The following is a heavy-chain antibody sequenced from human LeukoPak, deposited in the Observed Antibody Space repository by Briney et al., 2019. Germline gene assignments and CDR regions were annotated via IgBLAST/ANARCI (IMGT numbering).Heavy chain of an antibody. J-gene: IGHJ5*02. D-gene: IGHD2-15*01. CDR2: IFYSVIT. CDR3: AREMNLGYCSGGSCYNWFDP. CDR1: RGSIISYY. Sequence: PSETLSLTRTHPRGSIISYYWSWIRQPPGKGLEWSGYIFYSVITDYNPSLHSRVTISLDTSNNQFSLKLSSVTAEDPAVYYCAREMNLGYCSGGSCYNWFDPWRQGTLVTVSS. V-gene: IGHV4-59*01.